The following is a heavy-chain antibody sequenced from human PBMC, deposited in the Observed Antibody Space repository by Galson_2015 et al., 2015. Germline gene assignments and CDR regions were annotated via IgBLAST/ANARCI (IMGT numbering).Heavy chain of an antibody. CDR1: GYSFTSYY. D-gene: IGHD3-3*01. J-gene: IGHJ3*02. CDR2: INPRSGTT. V-gene: IGHV1-46*01. CDR3: ARDPNYDFWSGYEDDAFDT. Sequence: SVKVSCKASGYSFTSYYMHWGRQAPGQGLEWMAKINPRSGTTSHAQKFQGRITVTRDTSTSTVYMELSSLRSEDTAVYYCARDPNYDFWSGYEDDAFDTWGQGTMVTVSS.